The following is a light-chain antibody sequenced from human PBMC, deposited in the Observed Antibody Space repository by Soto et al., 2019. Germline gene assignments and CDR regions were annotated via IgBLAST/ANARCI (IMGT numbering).Light chain of an antibody. J-gene: IGLJ1*01. Sequence: SYELTQPPSVSVSPGQTARITCSGDALPKKYAYWYQQKSGQAPVLVIYKDDERPSGIPERFSGSRSGTIVTLTISGVQAEDEADYYCQSADSSGTYVFGSGTKVTVL. CDR1: ALPKKY. CDR3: QSADSSGTYV. V-gene: IGLV3-25*02. CDR2: KDD.